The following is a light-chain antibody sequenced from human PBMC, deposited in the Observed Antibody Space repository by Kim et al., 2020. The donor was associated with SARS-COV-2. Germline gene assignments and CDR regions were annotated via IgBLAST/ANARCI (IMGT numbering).Light chain of an antibody. CDR3: ATWDDSLSV. CDR1: HPTIGIKY. J-gene: IGLJ3*02. V-gene: IGLV1-47*01. Sequence: PGQGVTVSVSGDHPTIGIKYVYCTQHLPATAPKLLIYRNNQRPSGVPDRFSGSKSGTSASLAISGLRSEDEADYYCATWDDSLSVFGGGTQLTVL. CDR2: RNN.